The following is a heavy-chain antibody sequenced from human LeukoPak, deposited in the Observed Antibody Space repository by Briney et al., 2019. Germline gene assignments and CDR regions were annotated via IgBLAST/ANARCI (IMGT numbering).Heavy chain of an antibody. D-gene: IGHD2-15*01. V-gene: IGHV3-23*01. CDR2: ISGSGGST. CDR1: GYTFSSYA. J-gene: IGHJ4*02. Sequence: GGTLRLSCAASGYTFSSYAMSWVRQAPGKGLEWVSAISGSGGSTYYADSVKGRFTISRDNSKNTLYLQMNSLRAEDTAVYYCAKVGSGGIDYWGQGTLVTVSS. CDR3: AKVGSGGIDY.